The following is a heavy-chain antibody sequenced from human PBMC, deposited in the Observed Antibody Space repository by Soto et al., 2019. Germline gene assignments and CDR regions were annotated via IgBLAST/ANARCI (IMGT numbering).Heavy chain of an antibody. Sequence: SETLSLTCAVYGGSFSGYYWSWIRQPPGKGLEWIGEINHSGGTNYNPSLKSRVTISVDTSKNQFSLRAEDTAVYYCARERNTGYDYSYYYGMDVWGQGTTVTVSS. J-gene: IGHJ6*02. D-gene: IGHD5-18*01. CDR3: ARERNTGYDYSYYYGMDV. V-gene: IGHV4-34*01. CDR2: INHSGGT. CDR1: GGSFSGYY.